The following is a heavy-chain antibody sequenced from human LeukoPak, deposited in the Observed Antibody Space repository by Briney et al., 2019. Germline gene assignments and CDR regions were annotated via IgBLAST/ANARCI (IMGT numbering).Heavy chain of an antibody. V-gene: IGHV1-69*05. Sequence: ASVKVSCKASGGTFSSYAISWVRQAPGQGLEWMGGIIPIFGTANYAQKSQGRVTITTDESTSTAYMELSSLRSEDTAVYYCARDAYDSSGYYYPNWFDPWGQGTLVTVSS. CDR3: ARDAYDSSGYYYPNWFDP. CDR1: GGTFSSYA. J-gene: IGHJ5*02. D-gene: IGHD3-22*01. CDR2: IIPIFGTA.